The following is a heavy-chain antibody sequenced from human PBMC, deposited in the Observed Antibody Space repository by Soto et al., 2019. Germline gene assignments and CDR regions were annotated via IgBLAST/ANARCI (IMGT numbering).Heavy chain of an antibody. CDR1: GYTFTSYA. CDR3: ARSRAMVVPYYYYYYGMDV. Sequence: ASVKVSCKASGYTFTSYAMHWVRQAPGQGLEWMGWINAGNGNTKYSQKFQGRVTITRDTSASTAYMELSSLRSEDTAVYYCARSRAMVVPYYYYYYGMDVWGQGTTVTVSS. V-gene: IGHV1-3*01. CDR2: INAGNGNT. D-gene: IGHD5-18*01. J-gene: IGHJ6*02.